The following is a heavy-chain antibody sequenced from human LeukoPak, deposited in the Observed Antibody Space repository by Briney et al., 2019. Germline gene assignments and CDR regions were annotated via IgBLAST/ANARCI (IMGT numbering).Heavy chain of an antibody. J-gene: IGHJ4*02. CDR1: GYTFTSYG. V-gene: IGHV1-18*01. CDR2: ISAYNGNT. CDR3: ARVWDYYDSSGYYYDY. Sequence: ASVKVSCKASGYTFTSYGISWVRQAPGQGLEWMGWISAYNGNTNYAQKLQGRVTMTTDTSTSTAYMELRSLRSDDTAVYYCARVWDYYDSSGYYYDYWGQGTLVTVSS. D-gene: IGHD3-22*01.